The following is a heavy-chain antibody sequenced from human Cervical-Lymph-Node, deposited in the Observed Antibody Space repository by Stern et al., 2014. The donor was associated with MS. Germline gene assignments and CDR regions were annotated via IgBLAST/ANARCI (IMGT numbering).Heavy chain of an antibody. Sequence: EVQLVESGGGLVQPGRSLRLSCAGSRFNFAAYAMHWVRQAPGRGLEWVSSIRWNSGSMDCADTGKGRFTTSRNNAKSSLYLQMDSLRVEDTAIYYCAKDISSGRWEAQYYYGMDVWGQGTTVTVSS. CDR2: IRWNSGSM. CDR3: AKDISSGRWEAQYYYGMDV. CDR1: RFNFAAYA. D-gene: IGHD6-19*01. V-gene: IGHV3-9*01. J-gene: IGHJ6*02.